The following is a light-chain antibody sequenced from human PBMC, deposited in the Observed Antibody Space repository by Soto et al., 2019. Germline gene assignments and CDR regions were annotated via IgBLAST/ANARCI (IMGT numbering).Light chain of an antibody. J-gene: IGKJ1*01. CDR3: QHYNSYSEA. CDR2: KAS. CDR1: QSISSW. V-gene: IGKV1-5*03. Sequence: DIQITDSASTLSASVGDMFXIXSRASQSISSWLAWYQQKPGKAPKLLIYKASTLKSGVPSRFSGSGSGTEFTLTISSLQPDDFATYYCQHYNSYSEAFGQGTKVDNK.